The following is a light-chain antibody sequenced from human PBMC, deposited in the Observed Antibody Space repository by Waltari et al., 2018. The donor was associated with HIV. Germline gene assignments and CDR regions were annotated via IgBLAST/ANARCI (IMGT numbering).Light chain of an antibody. CDR1: ESLLHGNIKRNY. J-gene: IGKJ2*01. Sequence: DILISQSPRSLSVTPGESASISCWATESLLHGNIKRNYIDWYVQRPGQTPRRLIYLSSSRASGGPAGFACIGSGTNFTLRITKVAPEDVGTYYCLQGLRAPVAFGQGT. CDR2: LSS. CDR3: LQGLRAPVA. V-gene: IGKV2-28*01.